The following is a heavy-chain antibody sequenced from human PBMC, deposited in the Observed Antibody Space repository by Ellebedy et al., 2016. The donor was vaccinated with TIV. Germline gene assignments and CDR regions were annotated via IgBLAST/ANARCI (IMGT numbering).Heavy chain of an antibody. CDR3: ARDRNWNYLNWFDP. D-gene: IGHD1-7*01. J-gene: IGHJ5*02. CDR2: INPNSGGT. CDR1: GYTFTGYY. V-gene: IGHV1-2*02. Sequence: ASVKVSCKASGYTFTGYYMHWVRQAPGQGLEWMGWINPNSGGTNYAQKFQGRVTLTRDTSISTAYMELSRLRSDDTAVYYCARDRNWNYLNWFDPWGQGTLVTVSS.